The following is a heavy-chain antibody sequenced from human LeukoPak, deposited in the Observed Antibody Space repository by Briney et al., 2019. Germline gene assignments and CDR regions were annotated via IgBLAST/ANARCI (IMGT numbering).Heavy chain of an antibody. D-gene: IGHD3-3*01. CDR3: ARATAYYDFWSGYRETNYYYYYMDV. CDR2: IYTSGST. Sequence: SQTLSLTCTVSGGSISSGSYYWSWIRQPAGKGLEWIGRIYTSGSTNYNPSLKSRVTISVATSKNQFSLKLSSVTAADTAVYYCARATAYYDFWSGYRETNYYYYYMDVWGKGTTVTVSS. J-gene: IGHJ6*03. V-gene: IGHV4-61*02. CDR1: GGSISSGSYY.